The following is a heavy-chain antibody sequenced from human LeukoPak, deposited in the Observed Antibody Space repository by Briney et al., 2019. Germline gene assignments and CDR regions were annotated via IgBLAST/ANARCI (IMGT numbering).Heavy chain of an antibody. Sequence: GGSLRLSCAASGFTFSSYAMSWVRRAPGKGLEWVSAISGSGGSTYYADSVKGQFTISRDNSKNTLYLQMNSLRAEDTAVYYCAKGPSSSSLDYWGQGTLVTVSS. CDR1: GFTFSSYA. J-gene: IGHJ4*02. CDR3: AKGPSSSSLDY. V-gene: IGHV3-23*01. CDR2: ISGSGGST. D-gene: IGHD6-6*01.